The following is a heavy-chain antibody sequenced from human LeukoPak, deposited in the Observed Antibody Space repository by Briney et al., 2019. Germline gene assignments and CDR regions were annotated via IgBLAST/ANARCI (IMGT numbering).Heavy chain of an antibody. CDR3: ARDSLDYDILTGYRYYYYGMDV. CDR1: GFTFSSYG. D-gene: IGHD3-9*01. Sequence: GGSLRLSCAASGFTFSSYGMHWVRQAPGKGLEWVSALSASGTHTFYADSVKGRFTISRDSSRNTLYLQMNSLRAEDTAVYYCARDSLDYDILTGYRYYYYGMDVWGQGTTVTVSS. V-gene: IGHV3-23*01. J-gene: IGHJ6*02. CDR2: LSASGTHT.